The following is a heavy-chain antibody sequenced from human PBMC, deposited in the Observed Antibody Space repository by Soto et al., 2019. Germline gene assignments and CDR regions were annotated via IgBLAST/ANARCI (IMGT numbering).Heavy chain of an antibody. CDR3: ATLWELLSS. D-gene: IGHD1-26*01. CDR2: ISSSSSYI. Sequence: PGGSLRLSCAASGFTFSSYSMNWVRQAPGKGLEWVSSISSSSSYIYSADSVKGRFTISRDNAKNSLYLQMNSLRAEDTAVYYCATLWELLSSWGQGTTVTVSS. CDR1: GFTFSSYS. J-gene: IGHJ6*02. V-gene: IGHV3-21*01.